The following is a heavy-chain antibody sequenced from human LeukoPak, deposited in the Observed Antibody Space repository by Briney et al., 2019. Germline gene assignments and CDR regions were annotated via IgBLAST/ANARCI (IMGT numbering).Heavy chain of an antibody. V-gene: IGHV3-30-3*01. D-gene: IGHD4-23*01. J-gene: IGHJ4*02. CDR2: ISYDGSNK. CDR1: GFTVSSNY. CDR3: ARDPLDYGGNSGYFDY. Sequence: PGGSLRLSCAASGFTVSSNYMSWVRQAPGKGLEWVAVISYDGSNKYYADSVKGRFTISRDNSKNTLSLQMNSLRAEDTAVYYCARDPLDYGGNSGYFDYWGQGTLVTVSS.